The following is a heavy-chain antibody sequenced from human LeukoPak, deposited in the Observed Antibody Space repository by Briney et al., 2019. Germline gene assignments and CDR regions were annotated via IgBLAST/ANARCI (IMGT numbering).Heavy chain of an antibody. D-gene: IGHD1-26*01. CDR2: INHSGST. CDR1: GGSFSGYY. Sequence: PSETLSLTCAVYGGSFSGYYWSWIRQPPGKGLEWIGEINHSGSTNYNPSLKSRVTISVDTSKNQFSLKLSSVTAADTAVYYCAGKGGATEGGFDYWARGTLVAVPS. J-gene: IGHJ4*02. V-gene: IGHV4-34*01. CDR3: AGKGGATEGGFDY.